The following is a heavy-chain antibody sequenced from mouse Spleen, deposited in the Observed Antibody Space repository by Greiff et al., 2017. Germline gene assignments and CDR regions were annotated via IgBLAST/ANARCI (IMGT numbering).Heavy chain of an antibody. CDR3: ARHEGAGFDY. Sequence: EVQVVESGGGLVKPGGSLKLSCAASGFTFSSYTMSWVRQTPAKRLEWVATISSGGGNTYYPDSVKGRFTISRDNARNTLYLQMSSLRSEDTAMYYCARHEGAGFDYWGQGTTLTVSS. CDR1: GFTFSSYT. CDR2: ISSGGGNT. V-gene: IGHV5-9*04. J-gene: IGHJ2*01.